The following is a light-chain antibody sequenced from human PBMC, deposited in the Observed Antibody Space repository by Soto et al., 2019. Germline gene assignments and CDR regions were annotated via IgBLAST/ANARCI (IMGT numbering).Light chain of an antibody. CDR3: ISYAGSDNLV. CDR1: SVTVGNYNY. CDR2: EVT. J-gene: IGLJ2*01. V-gene: IGLV2-8*01. Sequence: QSALTQPPSRSGPLDPPFTISSPGPSVTVGNYNYVSWYQQPPVKPPKLLINEVTKRPSGVPDRFSGSKPDNTASLTVSGLQAEDEADYYCISYAGSDNLVVGGGTKLTVL.